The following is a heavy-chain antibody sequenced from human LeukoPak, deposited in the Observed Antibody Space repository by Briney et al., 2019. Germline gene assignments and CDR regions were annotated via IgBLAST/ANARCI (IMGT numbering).Heavy chain of an antibody. CDR3: ARSRGPNTFGGVHDY. Sequence: PGGYLRLSCAASGFTFSTYAMRWVRQAPGKGLEWVSGISGSGGSTYYADSVKGRFTISRDNSKNTLYLQMNSLRAEDTAVYYCARSRGPNTFGGVHDYWGQGTLVTVSS. CDR2: ISGSGGST. V-gene: IGHV3-23*01. CDR1: GFTFSTYA. D-gene: IGHD3-16*01. J-gene: IGHJ4*02.